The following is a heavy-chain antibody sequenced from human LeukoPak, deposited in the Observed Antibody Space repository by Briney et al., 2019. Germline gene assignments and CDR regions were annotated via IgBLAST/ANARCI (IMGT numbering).Heavy chain of an antibody. CDR1: GSTFTSYG. V-gene: IGHV1-18*01. D-gene: IGHD6-19*01. CDR3: ARGYSSGWPYYYYGMDV. J-gene: IGHJ6*02. Sequence: ASVKVSCTASGSTFTSYGISWVRQAPGQGLEWMGWISAYNGNTNYAQKLQGRVTMTTDTSTSTAYMELRSLRSDDTAVYYCARGYSSGWPYYYYGMDVWGQGTTVTVSS. CDR2: ISAYNGNT.